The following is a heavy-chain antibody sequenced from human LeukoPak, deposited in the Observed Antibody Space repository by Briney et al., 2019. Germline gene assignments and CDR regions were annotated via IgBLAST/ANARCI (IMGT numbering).Heavy chain of an antibody. Sequence: ASVKVSCKASGYTFTGYFTHWVRQAPGQGLEWMGWINPNSGGTNYAQKFQGRVTMTRDTSISTAYMELSRLRSDDTAVYYCATGIVVVPTAKVPEYWGQGTLVTVSS. CDR3: ATGIVVVPTAKVPEY. V-gene: IGHV1-2*02. J-gene: IGHJ4*02. D-gene: IGHD2-2*01. CDR2: INPNSGGT. CDR1: GYTFTGYF.